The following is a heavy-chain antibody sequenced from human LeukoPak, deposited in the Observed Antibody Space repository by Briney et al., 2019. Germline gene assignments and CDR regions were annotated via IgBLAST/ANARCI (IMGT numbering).Heavy chain of an antibody. CDR3: ARKDYGGYAYYYYGLDV. J-gene: IGHJ6*04. CDR2: ISSSGSTK. CDR1: GFTFSSYE. Sequence: QTGGSLRLSCAASGFTFSSYEMNWVRQAPGKGLEWASYISSSGSTKYYADSVKGRFTISRDNAKNSLYLQMNSLRAEDTAVYYCARKDYGGYAYYYYGLDVWGKGTTVTVSS. D-gene: IGHD5-12*01. V-gene: IGHV3-48*03.